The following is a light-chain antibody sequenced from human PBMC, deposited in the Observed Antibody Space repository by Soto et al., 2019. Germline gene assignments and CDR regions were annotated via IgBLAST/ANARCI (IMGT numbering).Light chain of an antibody. CDR3: QQYGSSPPMYT. J-gene: IGKJ2*01. CDR1: QSVSATY. CDR2: CAS. V-gene: IGKV3-20*01. Sequence: EIVLTQSPGTLSLSPGERATLSCRASQSVSATYLAWYQQKPGQSPRLLIYCASNRATGIPDRFSGSGSGTDFILTISRLDPEDFAVYYCQQYGSSPPMYTFGQGTKLEIK.